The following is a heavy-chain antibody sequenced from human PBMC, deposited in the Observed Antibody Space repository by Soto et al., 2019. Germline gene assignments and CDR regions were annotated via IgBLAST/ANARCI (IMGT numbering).Heavy chain of an antibody. J-gene: IGHJ3*02. D-gene: IGHD2-21*02. V-gene: IGHV3-53*01. CDR2: IHSGTFT. CDR1: GFTVNSNY. CDR3: ARQYCGGDCYLAFDI. Sequence: EVQVVESGGGLVQPGGSLRLSCAASGFTVNSNYMIWVRQAPGKGLEWVSVIHSGTFTYYADSVKGRFTISRDHSKNALFLQMNSLRAEDTAVYYCARQYCGGDCYLAFDIWGQGTLVTVSS.